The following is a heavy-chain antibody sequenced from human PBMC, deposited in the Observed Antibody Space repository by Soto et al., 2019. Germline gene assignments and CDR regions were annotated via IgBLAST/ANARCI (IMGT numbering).Heavy chain of an antibody. Sequence: QVQLVQSGAEVKKPGSSVKVSCLASRGTFNRYAINWVRQAPGHGLEWLGALVPQFGTPNYAQKFQDRVTIVADESTNTTSMAWRGLTSDDTAVYYCARQNRDTPMGHFDVWGQGTLVTVSS. CDR3: ARQNRDTPMGHFDV. D-gene: IGHD5-18*01. CDR1: RGTFNRYA. V-gene: IGHV1-69*01. CDR2: LVPQFGTP. J-gene: IGHJ4*02.